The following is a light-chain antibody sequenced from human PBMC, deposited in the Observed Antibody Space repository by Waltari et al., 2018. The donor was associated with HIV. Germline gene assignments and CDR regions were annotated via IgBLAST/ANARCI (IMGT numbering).Light chain of an antibody. Sequence: HLVLTQSPSASASLGASVRLTCTLSSGHSSYAIAWPPQQPETGPRFLMKLNSDGSHNKGDGVPDRFSGSSSGAERYLTITSLQSDDEADYYCQTWGTGIQVFGGGTKLTVL. CDR2: LNSDGSH. J-gene: IGLJ3*02. CDR1: SGHSSYA. V-gene: IGLV4-69*01. CDR3: QTWGTGIQV.